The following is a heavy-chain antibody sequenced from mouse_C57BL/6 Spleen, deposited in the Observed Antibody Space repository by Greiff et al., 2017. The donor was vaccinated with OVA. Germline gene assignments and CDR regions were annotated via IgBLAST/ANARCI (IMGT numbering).Heavy chain of an antibody. CDR3: ARERLITTVVATYYAMDY. CDR1: GYAFSSSW. CDR2: IYPGDGDT. D-gene: IGHD1-1*01. Sequence: VKLQESGPELVKPGASVKISCKASGYAFSSSWMNWVKQRPGKGLEWIGRIYPGDGDTNYNGKFKGKATLTADKSSSTAYMQLSSLTSEDSAVYFCARERLITTVVATYYAMDYWGQGTSVTVSS. J-gene: IGHJ4*01. V-gene: IGHV1-82*01.